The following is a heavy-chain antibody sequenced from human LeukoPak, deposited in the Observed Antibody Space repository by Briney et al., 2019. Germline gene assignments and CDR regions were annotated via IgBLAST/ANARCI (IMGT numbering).Heavy chain of an antibody. V-gene: IGHV3-64D*06. CDR2: ISSNGGST. CDR3: VRGSYGWYRYGFDY. D-gene: IGHD5-18*01. J-gene: IGHJ4*02. CDR1: GFTFSSYA. Sequence: GGSLRLSCSASGFTFSSYAMHWVRQAPGKGLEYVSAISSNGGSTYYADSVKGRFTISRDNSKSTLYLQMSSLRAEDTAVYYCVRGSYGWYRYGFDYWGQGTLVPVSS.